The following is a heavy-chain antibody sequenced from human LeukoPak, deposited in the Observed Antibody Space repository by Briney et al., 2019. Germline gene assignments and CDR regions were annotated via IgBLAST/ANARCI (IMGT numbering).Heavy chain of an antibody. CDR1: GFTFSSYG. CDR2: INLDGSQK. J-gene: IGHJ4*02. CDR3: ARKRPNYFDY. V-gene: IGHV3-7*01. Sequence: GGSLRLSCAASGFTFSSYGMHWVRQAPGKGPEWVANINLDGSQKYYVDSVKGRFTISRDNAENSLYLQMNSLRAEDTALYYRARKRPNYFDYWGQGTLVTVSS.